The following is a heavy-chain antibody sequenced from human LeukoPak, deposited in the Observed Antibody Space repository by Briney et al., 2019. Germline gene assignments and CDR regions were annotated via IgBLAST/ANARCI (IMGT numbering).Heavy chain of an antibody. Sequence: KASETLSLTCTVSGGSISSSSYYWGWIRQPPGKGLEWIGSIYYSGSTYYNPSLKSRVTISVDTSKNQFSLKLSSVTAADTAVYSCARLVEMATIPDYWGQGTLVTVSS. CDR2: IYYSGST. J-gene: IGHJ4*02. CDR1: GGSISSSSYY. CDR3: ARLVEMATIPDY. V-gene: IGHV4-39*01. D-gene: IGHD5-24*01.